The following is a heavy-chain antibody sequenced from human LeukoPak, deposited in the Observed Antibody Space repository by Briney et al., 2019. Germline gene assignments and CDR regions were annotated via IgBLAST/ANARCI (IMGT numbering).Heavy chain of an antibody. CDR3: ARGHYYGMDV. V-gene: IGHV3-53*01. CDR1: GFTFSSYS. J-gene: IGHJ6*04. CDR2: LYSGGST. Sequence: PGGSLRLSCAASGFTFSSYSMNWVRQAPGKGLEWVSVLYSGGSTNYADSVKGRFTISRDNSKNTLYLQMNSLRAEDTAVYYCARGHYYGMDVWGKGTTVTISS.